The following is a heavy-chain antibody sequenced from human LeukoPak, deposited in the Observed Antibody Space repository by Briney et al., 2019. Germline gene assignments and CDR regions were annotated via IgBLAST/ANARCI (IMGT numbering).Heavy chain of an antibody. Sequence: VASVEVSCKASGYTFSGYYMHWVRQAPGQGLEWMGWINPNTGDTNYAQRFQGRVSMTRDTSISTAYMELSRLRSDDTAVYYCARVGKADLALWNWGQGTLVTVSS. D-gene: IGHD4-23*01. J-gene: IGHJ4*02. CDR1: GYTFSGYY. CDR3: ARVGKADLALWN. V-gene: IGHV1-2*02. CDR2: INPNTGDT.